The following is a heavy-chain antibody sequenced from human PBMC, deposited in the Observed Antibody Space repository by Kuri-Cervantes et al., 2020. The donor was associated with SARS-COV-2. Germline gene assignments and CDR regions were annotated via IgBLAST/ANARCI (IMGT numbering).Heavy chain of an antibody. Sequence: GSLRLSCAVYGGSFSGYYWSWIRQPPGKGLEWIGEINHSGSTNYNPSLKSRVTISVDTSKNQFSLKLSSVTAADTAVYHCARGSMYNWNYRRANYYYGMDVWGQGTTVTVSS. J-gene: IGHJ6*02. V-gene: IGHV4-34*01. CDR1: GGSFSGYY. CDR3: ARGSMYNWNYRRANYYYGMDV. CDR2: INHSGST. D-gene: IGHD1-7*01.